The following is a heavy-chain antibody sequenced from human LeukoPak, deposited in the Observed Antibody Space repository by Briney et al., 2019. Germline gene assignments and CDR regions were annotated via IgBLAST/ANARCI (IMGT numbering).Heavy chain of an antibody. V-gene: IGHV3-23*01. CDR2: ISGSGGST. J-gene: IGHJ4*02. D-gene: IGHD5-24*01. CDR1: GFTFSTYV. Sequence: PGGSLRLSCAASGFTFSTYVMTWVRQAPGKGLEWVSAISGSGGSTYYADSVKGRFTISRDNSKNTLYLQMNSLRAEDTAVYYCAKDFQRWLQFFDYWGQGTLVTVSS. CDR3: AKDFQRWLQFFDY.